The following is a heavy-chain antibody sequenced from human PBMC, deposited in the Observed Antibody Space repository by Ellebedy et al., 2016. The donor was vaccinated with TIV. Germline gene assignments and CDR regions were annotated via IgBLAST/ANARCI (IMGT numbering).Heavy chain of an antibody. CDR2: LYRGGST. CDR3: ANSPPLAFGVNSLDA. Sequence: GESLKISCAASGFAVSSNDMSWVRQAPGKGLEWVSILYRGGSTYYADSVKGRFSISRDNSKNTLNLQMNSLRAEDTAVYYCANSPPLAFGVNSLDAWGQGTTVTVSS. V-gene: IGHV3-53*01. D-gene: IGHD4-23*01. CDR1: GFAVSSND. J-gene: IGHJ6*02.